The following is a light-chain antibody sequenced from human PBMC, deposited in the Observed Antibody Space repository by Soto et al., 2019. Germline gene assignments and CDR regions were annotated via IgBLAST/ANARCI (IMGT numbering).Light chain of an antibody. CDR3: LQDYTYPFT. J-gene: IGKJ2*01. V-gene: IGKV1-6*02. Sequence: AIQMTQSPSSLSASVGDRVTITCRASQDMRNDLAWYQQKPGQAPKFLIYAASNLQSGVPSRFSGSGSGTNFTITISSLQPEDFASYYCLQDYTYPFTFGQGTKLEIK. CDR1: QDMRND. CDR2: AAS.